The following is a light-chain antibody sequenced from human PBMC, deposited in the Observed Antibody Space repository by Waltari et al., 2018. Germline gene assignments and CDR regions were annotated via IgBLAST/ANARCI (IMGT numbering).Light chain of an antibody. CDR2: AAS. V-gene: IGKV3-11*01. J-gene: IGKJ3*01. Sequence: EIVLTQSPGTLSLSPGERATLSCRASQNINSHLAWYQQRLGQAPRLLIYAASKRATGIPARFSGSGSGTDFTLTITSLEPEDFAVYYCQQRDHWPPGATFGPGTKVDIK. CDR3: QQRDHWPPGAT. CDR1: QNINSH.